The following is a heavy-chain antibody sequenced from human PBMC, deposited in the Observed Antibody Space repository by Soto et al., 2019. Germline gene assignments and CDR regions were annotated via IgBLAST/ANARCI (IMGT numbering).Heavy chain of an antibody. CDR1: GGSFSGYY. CDR2: INHSGST. Sequence: SETLSLTCAVYGGSFSGYYWSWIRQPPGEGLEWIGEINHSGSTNYNPSLKSRVTISVDTSKNQFSLKLSSVTAADTAVYYCARGRVRSIVATIHYFDYWGQGTLVTVSS. J-gene: IGHJ4*02. D-gene: IGHD5-12*01. V-gene: IGHV4-34*01. CDR3: ARGRVRSIVATIHYFDY.